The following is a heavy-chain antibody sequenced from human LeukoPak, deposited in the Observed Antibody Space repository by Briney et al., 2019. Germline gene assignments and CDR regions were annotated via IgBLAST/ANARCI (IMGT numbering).Heavy chain of an antibody. CDR2: ISSRGGTI. J-gene: IGHJ4*02. V-gene: IGHV3-48*03. CDR1: GFTFSSFE. CDR3: ARGIGHSPMDY. D-gene: IGHD2-2*03. Sequence: AGSLRLSCAPSGFTFSSFEMNWVRQAPGNGLEWVSYISSRGGTIYYADSVKGRFTMSRDNAKNSLYLQMNSLRAEDTAVYYCARGIGHSPMDYWGQGALVTVSS.